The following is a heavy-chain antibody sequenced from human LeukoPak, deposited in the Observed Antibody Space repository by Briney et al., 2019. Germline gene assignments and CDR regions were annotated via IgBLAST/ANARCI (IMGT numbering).Heavy chain of an antibody. Sequence: PGGSLRLSCAASGFTFSSYAISWVRQAPGQGLEWMGRIIPILGIANYAQKFQGRVTITADKSTSTAYMELSSLRSEDTAVYYCATIVGATGYYYYGMDVWGQGTTVTVSS. V-gene: IGHV1-69*04. CDR2: IIPILGIA. CDR3: ATIVGATGYYYYGMDV. CDR1: GFTFSSYA. J-gene: IGHJ6*02. D-gene: IGHD1-26*01.